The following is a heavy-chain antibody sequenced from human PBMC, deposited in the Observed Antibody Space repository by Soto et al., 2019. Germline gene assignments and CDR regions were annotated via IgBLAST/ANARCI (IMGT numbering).Heavy chain of an antibody. CDR3: ARPARQDTVAGNY. CDR2: IYYPGIT. V-gene: IGHV4-39*01. CDR1: GGSISSSSYY. J-gene: IGHJ4*02. Sequence: QLHLQESGPGLVKPSETLSLTCTVSGGSISSSSYYWGWIRQPPGKGLEWIGSIYYPGITHYKPSLKSRATISIDTSKNQCSRNLISVTATDTAVYYCARPARQDTVAGNYWGQGTLVTVSS. D-gene: IGHD6-19*01.